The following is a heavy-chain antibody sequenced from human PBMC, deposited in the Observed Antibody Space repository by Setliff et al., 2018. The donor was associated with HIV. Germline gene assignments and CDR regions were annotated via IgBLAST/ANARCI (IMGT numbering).Heavy chain of an antibody. V-gene: IGHV1-69*13. CDR2: IIPMFGRA. D-gene: IGHD1-26*01. J-gene: IGHJ2*01. Sequence: SVKVSCKASGGTFRTYIFDWVRQAPGQGLEWVGGIIPMFGRADYAQKFQGRVTITADESTSTVYMEMSSLRSEDTAVFYCATMARSGALLYFDLWGRGTLVTVSS. CDR3: ATMARSGALLYFDL. CDR1: GGTFRTYI.